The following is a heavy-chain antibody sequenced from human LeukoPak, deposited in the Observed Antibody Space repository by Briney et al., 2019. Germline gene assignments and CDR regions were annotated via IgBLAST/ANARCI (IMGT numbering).Heavy chain of an antibody. V-gene: IGHV3-74*01. D-gene: IGHD3-10*01. J-gene: IGHJ4*02. CDR2: INNDGSRT. CDR1: GFTFSSYW. Sequence: GGSLRLSCAASGFTFSSYWMHWVRQAPGKGLVWVSRINNDGSRTNYADSVKGRFTISRDNAKNTLYLQMNSLRAEDTAVYYCAGSFGSGSYSTTYFDYWGQGALVTVSS. CDR3: AGSFGSGSYSTTYFDY.